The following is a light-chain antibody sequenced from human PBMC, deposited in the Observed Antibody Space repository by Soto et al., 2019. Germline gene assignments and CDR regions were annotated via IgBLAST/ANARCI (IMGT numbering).Light chain of an antibody. J-gene: IGKJ1*01. Sequence: IVLTQSPGTLSLSPGERATLSCRASQSVSSNYLAWYQQKPGQAPRLLIYIASIRATGIPDRFSGSGSGTDFTLTISRLEPEDFAVYSCQQYGSSTRTFGQGTKVEIK. V-gene: IGKV3-20*01. CDR3: QQYGSSTRT. CDR2: IAS. CDR1: QSVSSNY.